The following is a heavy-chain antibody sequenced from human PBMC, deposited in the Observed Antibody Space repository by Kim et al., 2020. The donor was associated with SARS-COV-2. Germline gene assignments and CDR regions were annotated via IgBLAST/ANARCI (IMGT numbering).Heavy chain of an antibody. CDR1: GFTFSSYA. Sequence: GGSLRLSCAASGFTFSSYAMHWVRQAPGKGLEWVAVISYDGSNKYYADSVKGRFTISRDNSKNTLYLQMNSLRAEDTAVYYCARNLGFAFWDGMDVWGQGTTVTVSS. V-gene: IGHV3-30*04. CDR2: ISYDGSNK. D-gene: IGHD3-3*01. CDR3: ARNLGFAFWDGMDV. J-gene: IGHJ6*02.